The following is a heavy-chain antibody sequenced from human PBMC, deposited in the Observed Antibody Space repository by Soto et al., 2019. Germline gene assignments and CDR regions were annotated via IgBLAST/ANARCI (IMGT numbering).Heavy chain of an antibody. J-gene: IGHJ6*02. V-gene: IGHV4-34*01. CDR3: AAASGGMDV. Sequence: PSETLSLTCAVYGGSFSGYYWSWIRQPPGKGLGWIGEINHSGSTNYNPSLKSRVTISVDTSKNQFSLKLSSVTAADTAVYYCAAASGGMDVWGQGTTVTVSS. D-gene: IGHD1-26*01. CDR2: INHSGST. CDR1: GGSFSGYY.